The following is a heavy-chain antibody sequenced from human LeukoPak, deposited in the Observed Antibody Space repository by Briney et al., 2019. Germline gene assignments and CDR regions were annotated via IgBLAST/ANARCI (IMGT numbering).Heavy chain of an antibody. CDR2: ISSSSSYI. V-gene: IGHV3-21*01. Sequence: GGSLRLSCAASGFTFSSYSMNWVRQAPGKGLEWVSSISSSSSYIYYADSVKGRFTISRDNAKNSLYLQMNSLRAEDTAVYYCARDSPLLVGDEAFDIWGQGTMVTVSS. J-gene: IGHJ3*02. D-gene: IGHD3-16*01. CDR1: GFTFSSYS. CDR3: ARDSPLLVGDEAFDI.